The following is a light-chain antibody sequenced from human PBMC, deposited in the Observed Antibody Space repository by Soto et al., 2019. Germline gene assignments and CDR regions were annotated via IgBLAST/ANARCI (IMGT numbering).Light chain of an antibody. CDR1: QNITKF. CDR3: QQTFSARGT. V-gene: IGKV1-39*01. CDR2: VTS. J-gene: IGKJ1*01. Sequence: DIQMTQSPSSLSASVGDRVSVTCRTSQNITKFLNWYQEKPGKAPKVLIYVTSNLENGVPSRFSGGGSGTYFTLSISSLQPEDFAAYYCQQTFSARGTFVPGTRVEVK.